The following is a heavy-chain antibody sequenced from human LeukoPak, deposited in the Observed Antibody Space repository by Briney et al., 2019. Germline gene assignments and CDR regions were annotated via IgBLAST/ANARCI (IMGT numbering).Heavy chain of an antibody. D-gene: IGHD2-8*01. CDR1: GGSFTSFY. CDR3: ARYSGTYGHDY. J-gene: IGHJ4*02. CDR2: FFSSGNT. V-gene: IGHV4-4*07. Sequence: PSETLSLTCTVSGGSFTSFYWSWIRQPAGKGLEWIGRFFSSGNTNYNPSFKSRATISVDKSKNQFSLKLTSVTAADTAVYYCARYSGTYGHDYWGQGTLVSVSS.